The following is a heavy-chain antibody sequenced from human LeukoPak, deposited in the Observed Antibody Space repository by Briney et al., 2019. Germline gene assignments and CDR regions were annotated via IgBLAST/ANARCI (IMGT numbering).Heavy chain of an antibody. CDR2: IYYTGST. CDR1: GGSINGYY. CDR3: ARVNYYYYYMDV. Sequence: SETLSLTCTVSGGSINGYYWSWIRQSPGKGLESLGYIYYTGSTNYNPSLKSRVAMSVDTSKNQFSLKLSSVTAADTAVYYCARVNYYYYYMDVWGKGTTVTISS. V-gene: IGHV4-59*12. J-gene: IGHJ6*03.